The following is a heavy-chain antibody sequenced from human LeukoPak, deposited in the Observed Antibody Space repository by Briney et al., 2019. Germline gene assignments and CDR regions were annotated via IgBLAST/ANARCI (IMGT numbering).Heavy chain of an antibody. J-gene: IGHJ6*03. CDR1: GGSISSYY. V-gene: IGHV4-59*01. D-gene: IGHD3-10*01. Sequence: SETLSLTCTVSGGSISSYYWSWIRQPPGKGLEWIGYIYYSGSTNYNPSLKSRVTISVDTSKNQFSLKLSSVTAADTAVYYCARVAMVRGVILDYYYYYYMDVWGKGTTVTISS. CDR2: IYYSGST. CDR3: ARVAMVRGVILDYYYYYYMDV.